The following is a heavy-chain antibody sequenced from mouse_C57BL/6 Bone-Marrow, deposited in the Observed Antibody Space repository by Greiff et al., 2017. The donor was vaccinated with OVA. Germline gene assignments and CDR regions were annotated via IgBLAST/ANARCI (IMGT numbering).Heavy chain of an antibody. D-gene: IGHD2-1*01. CDR3: AREGYGNPYYAMDY. CDR1: GFTFSSYA. V-gene: IGHV5-4*01. J-gene: IGHJ4*01. Sequence: EVQLMESGGGLVKPGGSLKLSCAASGFTFSSYAMSWVRQTPEKRLEWVATISDGGSYTYYPDNVKGRFTISRDNAKNNLYLQMSHLKSEDTAMYYCAREGYGNPYYAMDYWGQGTSVTVSS. CDR2: ISDGGSYT.